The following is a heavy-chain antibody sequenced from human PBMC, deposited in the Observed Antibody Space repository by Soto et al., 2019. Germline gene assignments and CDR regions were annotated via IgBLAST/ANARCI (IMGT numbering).Heavy chain of an antibody. CDR2: ISGSGGST. D-gene: IGHD3-10*01. V-gene: IGHV3-23*01. Sequence: AGGSLRLSCAASGFTFSSYAMSWVRQAPGKGLEWVSAISGSGGSTYYADSVKGRYTISRDNSKNTLYLQMNSLRAEDTEVYYWPLFGDNAGYYYWGQETLVTVSS. J-gene: IGHJ4*02. CDR3: PLFGDNAGYYY. CDR1: GFTFSSYA.